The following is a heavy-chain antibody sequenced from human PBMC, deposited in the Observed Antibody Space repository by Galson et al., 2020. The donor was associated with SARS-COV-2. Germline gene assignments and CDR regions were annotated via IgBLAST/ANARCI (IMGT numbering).Heavy chain of an antibody. CDR2: IYTGGNT. CDR3: ARGGSGNYEAYHFDY. CDR1: GFTVSSNY. J-gene: IGHJ4*02. D-gene: IGHD6-19*01. V-gene: IGHV3-53*01. Sequence: GESLKISCAASGFTVSSNYMSWVRQAPGKGLEWVSVIYTGGNTFYADSVKGRFTFSRDNSKNTLYLQMNSLRAEDTAVYYCARGGSGNYEAYHFDYWGQGTLVTVSS.